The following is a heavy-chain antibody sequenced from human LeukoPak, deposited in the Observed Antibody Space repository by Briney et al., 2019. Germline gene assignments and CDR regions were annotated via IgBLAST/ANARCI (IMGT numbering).Heavy chain of an antibody. CDR2: IIPIFGTA. J-gene: IGHJ5*02. CDR3: ARGGDSSGSYSLNWFDP. CDR1: GGTFSSYA. V-gene: IGHV1-69*01. D-gene: IGHD3-10*01. Sequence: SVKVSCKASGGTFSSYAISWVRQAPGQGLEWMGGIIPIFGTANYAQKFQGRVTITADESTSTAYMELSSLRSEDTAVYYRARGGDSSGSYSLNWFDPWGQGTLVTVSS.